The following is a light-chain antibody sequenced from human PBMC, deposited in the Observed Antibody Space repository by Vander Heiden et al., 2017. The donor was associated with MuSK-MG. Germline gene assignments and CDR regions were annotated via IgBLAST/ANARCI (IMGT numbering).Light chain of an antibody. J-gene: IGLJ1*01. CDR2: DVS. V-gene: IGLV2-14*01. Sequence: QSALTQPASVSASPGQSLTISCTGASSDVGRYNYVSWFHRPQAQAPKLMIYDVSKRPSGVATRFSGSKSGSTASLTISGLQAEDDADYYCTSYKGSSTLFVFGTGTKFTVL. CDR1: SSDVGRYNY. CDR3: TSYKGSSTLFV.